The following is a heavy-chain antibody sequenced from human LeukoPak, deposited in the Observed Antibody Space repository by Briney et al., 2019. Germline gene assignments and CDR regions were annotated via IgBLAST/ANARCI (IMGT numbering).Heavy chain of an antibody. CDR1: GYTFTNHA. CDR3: ARDPIYSYGPNYYFDY. J-gene: IGHJ4*02. Sequence: AASVTVSCKASGYTFTNHAMHWVRQAPGQRLEWMGWINAGNGNTKYSQEFQGRITITRDTFANTAYMELSSLRSEDMAVYYCARDPIYSYGPNYYFDYWGQGTLVTVSS. CDR2: INAGNGNT. D-gene: IGHD5-18*01. V-gene: IGHV1-3*03.